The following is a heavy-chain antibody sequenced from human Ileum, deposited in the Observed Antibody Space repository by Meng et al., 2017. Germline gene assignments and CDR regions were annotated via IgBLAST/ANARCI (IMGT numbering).Heavy chain of an antibody. CDR3: AREWSGSYRHFDY. Sequence: QLPLQESVPGPLKPSETLSLTCAVSGGSISTSDWWSWVRQPPGKGLEWIGEIHHSRSTNYNPSLKSRVTISVDKSKNQFSLKLNSVTAADTAVYYCAREWSGSYRHFDYWGQGTLVTVSS. J-gene: IGHJ4*02. D-gene: IGHD1-26*01. V-gene: IGHV4-4*02. CDR2: IHHSRST. CDR1: GGSISTSDW.